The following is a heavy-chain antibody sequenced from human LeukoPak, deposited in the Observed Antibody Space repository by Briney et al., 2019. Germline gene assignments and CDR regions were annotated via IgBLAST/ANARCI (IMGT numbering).Heavy chain of an antibody. CDR1: GFTFSGQW. CDR2: IKEDGGAT. CDR3: AMATR. Sequence: GGSLRLSCAASGFTFSGQWMSWVRQAPGKGLEWVANIKEDGGATSYVDSVKGRFTISRDNAKSSLYQQMNSLRVDDTAVYYCAMATRWGQGTLVTVSS. V-gene: IGHV3-7*04. J-gene: IGHJ4*02.